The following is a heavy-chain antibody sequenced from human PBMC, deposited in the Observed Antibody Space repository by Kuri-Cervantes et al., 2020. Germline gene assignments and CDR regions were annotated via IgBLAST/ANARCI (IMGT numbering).Heavy chain of an antibody. CDR2: ISYDGSNK. Sequence: GGSLRLSCAASGFTFSSYAMHWVRQAPGKGLEWVAVISYDGSNKYYADSVKGRFTISRDNSKNTLYLQMNSLKAEDTAVYYCAKGRGYSYGYVDDWGQGTLVTVSS. V-gene: IGHV3-30-3*01. CDR3: AKGRGYSYGYVDD. D-gene: IGHD5-18*01. CDR1: GFTFSSYA. J-gene: IGHJ4*02.